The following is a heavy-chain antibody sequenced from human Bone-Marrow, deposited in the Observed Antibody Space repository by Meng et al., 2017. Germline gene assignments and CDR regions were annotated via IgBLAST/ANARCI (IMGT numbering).Heavy chain of an antibody. J-gene: IGHJ6*02. Sequence: GGSLLSCAASGFTFSSYEMNWVRQAPGEGLEWVSYISSSGSTIYYADSVKGRFTISRDNAKNSLYLQMNSLRAEDTAVYYCATSHCSGGSCFPGDYYYYGMDVWGQGTTVTVSS. D-gene: IGHD2-15*01. CDR1: GFTFSSYE. V-gene: IGHV3-48*03. CDR2: ISSSGSTI. CDR3: ATSHCSGGSCFPGDYYYYGMDV.